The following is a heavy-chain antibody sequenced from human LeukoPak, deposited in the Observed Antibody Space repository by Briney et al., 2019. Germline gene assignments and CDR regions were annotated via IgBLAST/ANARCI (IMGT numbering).Heavy chain of an antibody. CDR3: AVSYSSSRRNWFDP. V-gene: IGHV4-61*09. Sequence: SSQTLSLTCTVSGGSISSGSYYWSWIRQPAGKGLEWIGEINHSGSTNYNPSLKSRVTISVDTSKNQFSLKLSSVTAADTAVYYCAVSYSSSRRNWFDPWGQGTLVTVSS. J-gene: IGHJ5*02. CDR2: INHSGST. CDR1: GGSISSGSYY. D-gene: IGHD6-13*01.